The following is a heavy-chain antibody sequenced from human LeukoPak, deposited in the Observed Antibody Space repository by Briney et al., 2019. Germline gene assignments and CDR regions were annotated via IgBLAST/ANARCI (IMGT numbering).Heavy chain of an antibody. Sequence: PSETLSLTCTVSGGSISSYYWSWIRQPPGKGLEWIGYIYYSGSTNYNPSLKSRVTISVDSSKNQFSLKVSSVTAADTAVYYSASVDYGWGSFYWGQGTLVTVSS. J-gene: IGHJ4*02. D-gene: IGHD3-16*01. CDR1: GGSISSYY. CDR2: IYYSGST. CDR3: ASVDYGWGSFY. V-gene: IGHV4-59*01.